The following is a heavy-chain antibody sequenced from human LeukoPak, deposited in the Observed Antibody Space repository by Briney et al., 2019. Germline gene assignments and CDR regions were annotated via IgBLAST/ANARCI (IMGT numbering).Heavy chain of an antibody. D-gene: IGHD4-17*01. CDR1: GFTFSSYA. V-gene: IGHV3-23*01. CDR2: ISGSGGST. Sequence: GGSLRLSCAASGFTFSSYAMSWVRQAPGKGLEWVSAISGSGGSTYYADSVKGRFTISRDNSKNTLYLQMNSLRAEDTAVYHCVREESYGDFDYWGQGTLVTVSS. J-gene: IGHJ4*02. CDR3: VREESYGDFDY.